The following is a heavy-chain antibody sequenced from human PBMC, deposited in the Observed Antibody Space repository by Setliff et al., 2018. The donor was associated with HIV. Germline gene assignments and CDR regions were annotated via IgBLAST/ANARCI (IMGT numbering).Heavy chain of an antibody. J-gene: IGHJ2*01. CDR1: HGAISSYY. D-gene: IGHD4-17*01. CDR3: ARLQLKVTTWYFDL. CDR2: IYYSRST. V-gene: IGHV4-59*08. Sequence: KPSETLSLTCTVSHGAISSYYWSWIRQPPGKGLGWIGHIYYSRSTNYNPSLKSRVTISVDRPKNQFSLKVSSVTAADTAVYYCARLQLKVTTWYFDLWGRGTLVTVSS.